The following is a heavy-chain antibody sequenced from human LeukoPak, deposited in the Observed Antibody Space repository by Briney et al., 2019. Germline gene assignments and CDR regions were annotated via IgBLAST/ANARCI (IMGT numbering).Heavy chain of an antibody. Sequence: GGSLRLSCAASGFTFSSYAMSWVRQAPGKGLEWVSAISGSGGSTYYADSVKGRFTISRDNSMNTLYLQMNSLRAEDTAVYYCANPPRAYYYDSSGYYYHYWGQGTLVTVSS. CDR3: ANPPRAYYYDSSGYYYHY. CDR2: ISGSGGST. J-gene: IGHJ4*02. V-gene: IGHV3-23*01. D-gene: IGHD3-22*01. CDR1: GFTFSSYA.